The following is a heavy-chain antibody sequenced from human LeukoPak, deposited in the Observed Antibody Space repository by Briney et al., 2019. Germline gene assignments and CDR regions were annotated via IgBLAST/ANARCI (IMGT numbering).Heavy chain of an antibody. V-gene: IGHV3-66*01. CDR2: IYSGGST. J-gene: IGHJ4*02. CDR3: ARDLTAYFDY. Sequence: GGSLRLSCAASGFTFSSNYMSWVRQAPGKGLEWVSVIYSGGSTYYADSVKGRFTISRDNAKKTLYLQMNSLRAEDTAVYYRARDLTAYFDYWGQGTLVTVSS. CDR1: GFTFSSNY. D-gene: IGHD3-16*01.